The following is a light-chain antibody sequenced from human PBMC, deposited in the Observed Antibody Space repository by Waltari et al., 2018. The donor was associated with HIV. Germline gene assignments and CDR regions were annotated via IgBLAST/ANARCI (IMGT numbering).Light chain of an antibody. Sequence: DIQMTQSPYSLSVSVGVRVTITCRASQSISSYLNWYQQKTGKAPKILIYASSSLQSGVPSRFSGSGSGTDFTLTISSLQPEDFATYYCQQSYSTLTFGGGTKVEIK. V-gene: IGKV1-39*01. CDR1: QSISSY. CDR2: ASS. CDR3: QQSYSTLT. J-gene: IGKJ4*01.